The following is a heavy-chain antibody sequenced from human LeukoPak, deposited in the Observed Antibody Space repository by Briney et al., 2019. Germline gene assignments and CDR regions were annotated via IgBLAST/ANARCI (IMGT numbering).Heavy chain of an antibody. V-gene: IGHV4-39*07. CDR1: GGSISSSSDF. Sequence: SETLSLTCTVSGGSISSSSDFWGWIRQPPGKALAWIGSIYSSGSTYYNPALKSRVTISVDTSKNQFSLKLSPVTAADTAVYYCARIDSTAGGDYWGQGTLVTVSS. CDR3: ARIDSTAGGDY. D-gene: IGHD3-9*01. J-gene: IGHJ4*02. CDR2: IYSSGST.